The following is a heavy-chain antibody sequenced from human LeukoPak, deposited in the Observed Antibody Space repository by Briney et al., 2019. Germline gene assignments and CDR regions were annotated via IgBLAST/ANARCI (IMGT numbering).Heavy chain of an antibody. V-gene: IGHV1-18*01. CDR3: AREIRAGTYAFDI. CDR2: ISAYNGNT. D-gene: IGHD6-19*01. Sequence: ASVKVSCKASGYTFSSYGISWVRQAPGQGLEWMGWISAYNGNTNYPEKFQGRVTMTTDTSTSTAYMELRSLTSDDTAVYYCAREIRAGTYAFDIWGQGTMVTVSS. J-gene: IGHJ3*02. CDR1: GYTFSSYG.